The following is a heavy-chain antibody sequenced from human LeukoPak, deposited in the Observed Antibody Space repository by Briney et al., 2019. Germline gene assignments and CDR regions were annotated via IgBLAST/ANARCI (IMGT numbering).Heavy chain of an antibody. V-gene: IGHV3-7*01. CDR1: GFTFSSYW. J-gene: IGHJ4*02. D-gene: IGHD3-3*01. CDR3: ARVKSGYLAFDY. Sequence: GGSLILSCAASGFTFSSYWMSWVRQAPGKGLEWVANIKQDGSEKYYVDSVKGRFTISRNNAKNSLYLQMNSLRAEDTAVYYCARVKSGYLAFDYWGQGTLVTVSS. CDR2: IKQDGSEK.